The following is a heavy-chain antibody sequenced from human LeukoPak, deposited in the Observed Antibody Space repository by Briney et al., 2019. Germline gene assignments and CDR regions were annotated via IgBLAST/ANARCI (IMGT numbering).Heavy chain of an antibody. Sequence: GGSLRLSCAASGFTFGSYSMNWVRQAPGKGLEWVASISSGSYHIYYADALKGRFTISRDNAKNSLYLQMNSLRAEDTALYYCARGFTHGNSYYFYYMDVWGKGTTVTVSS. D-gene: IGHD4-23*01. CDR3: ARGFTHGNSYYFYYMDV. CDR1: GFTFGSYS. V-gene: IGHV3-21*01. CDR2: ISSGSYHI. J-gene: IGHJ6*03.